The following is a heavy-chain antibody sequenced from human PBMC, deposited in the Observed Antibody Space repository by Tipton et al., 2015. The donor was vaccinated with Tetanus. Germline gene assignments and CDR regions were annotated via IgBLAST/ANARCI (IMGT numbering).Heavy chain of an antibody. J-gene: IGHJ4*02. CDR2: VSYSGRT. D-gene: IGHD6-13*01. CDR3: ARGWGSSWYYFDY. Sequence: TLSLTCTVSGGSVRGGSYSWNWIRQPPGKGLEWLAYVSYSGRTNSNYSLKGRITISQDTSKNQFSLRLTSVTAADTAVYYCARGWGSSWYYFDYWGQGILVTVSS. CDR1: GGSVRGGSYS. V-gene: IGHV4-61*01.